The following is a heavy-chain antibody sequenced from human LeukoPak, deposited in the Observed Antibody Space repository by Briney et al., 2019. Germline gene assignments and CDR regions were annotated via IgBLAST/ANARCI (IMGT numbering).Heavy chain of an antibody. V-gene: IGHV4-31*11. CDR3: ARVNGDYFDH. CDR1: GGSISSGGYY. Sequence: SETLSLTCAVSGGSISSGGYYWSWIRQHPGKGLEWIGFIYYSGSTYYNPSLMSRVTISVGTSQNQFSMRLSSVTAADTAVYYCARVNGDYFDHWGQGTLVTVSS. J-gene: IGHJ4*02. D-gene: IGHD2-8*01. CDR2: IYYSGST.